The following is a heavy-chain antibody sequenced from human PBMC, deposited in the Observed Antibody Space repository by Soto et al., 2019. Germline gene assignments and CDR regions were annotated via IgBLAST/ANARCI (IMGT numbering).Heavy chain of an antibody. CDR1: GFTFTSSA. Sequence: SVKVSCKASGFTFTSSAVQWVRQARGQRLEWIGWIVVGSGNTNYAQKFQERVTITRDMSTSTAYMELSSLRSEDTAVYYCAARDLNSGRYFFEYSGQGTLVTVSS. J-gene: IGHJ4*02. V-gene: IGHV1-58*01. CDR3: AARDLNSGRYFFEY. CDR2: IVVGSGNT. D-gene: IGHD1-26*01.